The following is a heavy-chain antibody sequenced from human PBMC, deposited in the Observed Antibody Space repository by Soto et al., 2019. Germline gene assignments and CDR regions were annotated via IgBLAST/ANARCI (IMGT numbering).Heavy chain of an antibody. CDR3: ARGIKYGDYSRWFAP. Sequence: ASVKVSCKASGYTFTCYYMYWVRHAPGQGLEWMGIINPSGGSTSYAQKFQGRVTMTRDTSMSTAYMELSSLRSEDTAVYYCARGIKYGDYSRWFAPRGPGTLVTVSS. D-gene: IGHD4-17*01. CDR2: INPSGGST. V-gene: IGHV1-46*01. CDR1: GYTFTCYY. J-gene: IGHJ5*02.